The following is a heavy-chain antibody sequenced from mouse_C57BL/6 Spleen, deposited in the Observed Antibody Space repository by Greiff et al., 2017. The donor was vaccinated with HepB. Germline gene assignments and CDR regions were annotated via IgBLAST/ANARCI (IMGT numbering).Heavy chain of an antibody. V-gene: IGHV14-1*01. CDR3: TTGVYYSNSWFAY. Sequence: VQLQQSGAELVRPGASVKLSCTASGFNIKDYYMHWVKQRPEQGLEWIGRIDPEDGDTEYAPKFQGKATMTADTSSNTAYLQLSSLTSEDTAVYYCTTGVYYSNSWFAYWSQGTLVTVSA. CDR2: IDPEDGDT. D-gene: IGHD2-5*01. CDR1: GFNIKDYY. J-gene: IGHJ3*01.